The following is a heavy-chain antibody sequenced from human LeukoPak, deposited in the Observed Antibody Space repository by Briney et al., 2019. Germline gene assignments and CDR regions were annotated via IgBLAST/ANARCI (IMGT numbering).Heavy chain of an antibody. Sequence: ASVKVSCKASGYTFTRYDINWVRQATGEGLEWMGWMNPNSGNTGYEQKFQGRVTITSRTSISTAYMELRSLRSEDTAVYYCARGRARIQLWFYTGRYYFDYWGQGTLVTVSS. CDR2: MNPNSGNT. D-gene: IGHD5-18*01. V-gene: IGHV1-8*03. J-gene: IGHJ4*02. CDR3: ARGRARIQLWFYTGRYYFDY. CDR1: GYTFTRYD.